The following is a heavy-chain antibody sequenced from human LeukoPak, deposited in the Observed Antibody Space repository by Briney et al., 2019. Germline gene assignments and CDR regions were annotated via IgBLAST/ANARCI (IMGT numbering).Heavy chain of an antibody. J-gene: IGHJ4*02. CDR2: INHSGST. D-gene: IGHD2-2*01. V-gene: IGHV4-34*01. CDR1: GGSINGYY. CDR3: ARGGGYCSSTSCYFDY. Sequence: PSETLSLTCNVSGGSINGYYWTWIRQPPQKGLEWIGEINHSGSTNYNPSLKSRVTISVDTSKNQFSLKLSSVTAADTAVYYCARGGGYCSSTSCYFDYWGQGTLVTVSS.